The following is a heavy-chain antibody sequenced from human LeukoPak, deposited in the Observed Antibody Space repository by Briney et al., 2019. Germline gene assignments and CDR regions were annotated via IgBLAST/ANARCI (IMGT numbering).Heavy chain of an antibody. CDR2: IYYSGST. CDR3: ARFSSRSSYFDY. Sequence: PSETLSLTCTVSGGSISSSSYYWGWIRQPPGKGLEWIGSIYYSGSTYYNPSLKSRVTISVDTSKNQFSLKLSSVTAADTAVNYCARFSSRSSYFDYWGQGTLVTVSS. CDR1: GGSISSSSYY. D-gene: IGHD6-13*01. V-gene: IGHV4-39*01. J-gene: IGHJ4*02.